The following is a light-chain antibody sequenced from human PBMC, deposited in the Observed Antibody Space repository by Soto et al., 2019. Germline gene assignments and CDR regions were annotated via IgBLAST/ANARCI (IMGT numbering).Light chain of an antibody. CDR3: QQYYSIPLT. CDR2: GAS. J-gene: IGKJ2*01. Sequence: DFVMTQAPDSLAVSLGERATINCKSSQSVLYNSNNKNHLGWFQQKPGHPPKLLIYGASFRPSGVPDRFSGSGSGTDFTITISSLQAEDVAVYYCQQYYSIPLTFGQGTKLEI. V-gene: IGKV4-1*01. CDR1: QSVLYNSNNKNH.